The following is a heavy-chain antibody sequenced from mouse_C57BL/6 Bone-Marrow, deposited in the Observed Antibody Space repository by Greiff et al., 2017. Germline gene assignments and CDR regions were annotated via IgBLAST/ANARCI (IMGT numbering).Heavy chain of an antibody. J-gene: IGHJ4*01. CDR1: GYTFTSYW. CDR2: INPNRGST. D-gene: IGHD2-5*01. V-gene: IGHV1-64*01. Sequence: QVQLQQPGAELVKPGASVKLSCKASGYTFTSYWMHWVKQRPGQGLEWIGMINPNRGSTNYNEKFKSKATLTVDKSSSTAYMQLSRLTSEDSTVYSCARRAIVTTRYYAMGYWGQGTSVTVSS. CDR3: ARRAIVTTRYYAMGY.